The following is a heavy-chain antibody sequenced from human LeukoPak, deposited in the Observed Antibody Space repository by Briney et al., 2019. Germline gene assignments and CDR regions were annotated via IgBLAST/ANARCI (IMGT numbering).Heavy chain of an antibody. J-gene: IGHJ6*02. CDR1: GGSISSGGYY. CDR2: IYYSGST. Sequence: PSETLSLTCTVSGGSISSGGYYWSWIRQHPGKGLEWIGYIYYSGSTNYNPSLKSRVTISVDTSKNQFSLKLSSVTAADTAVYYCARHLSWGNPFGRYYYYGMDVWGQGTTVTVSS. D-gene: IGHD3/OR15-3a*01. V-gene: IGHV4-61*08. CDR3: ARHLSWGNPFGRYYYYGMDV.